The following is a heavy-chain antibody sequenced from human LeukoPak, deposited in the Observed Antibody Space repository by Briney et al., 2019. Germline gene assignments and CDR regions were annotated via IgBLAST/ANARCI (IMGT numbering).Heavy chain of an antibody. CDR3: ALGTINKDFYFGMDV. CDR1: GFTFSSYA. CDR2: ISNSGSTV. D-gene: IGHD2-8*01. V-gene: IGHV3-48*03. Sequence: GGSLRLSCAASGFTFSSYAMHWVRQAPGKGLEWLSYISNSGSTVFYADSVKGRFTVSRDNAKRSLYLQIESLRDDDTAVYHCALGTINKDFYFGMDVWGQGTTVTVSS. J-gene: IGHJ6*02.